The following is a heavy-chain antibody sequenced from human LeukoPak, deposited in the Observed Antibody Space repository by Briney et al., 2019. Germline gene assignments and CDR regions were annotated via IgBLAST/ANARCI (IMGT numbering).Heavy chain of an antibody. CDR1: GGSISSYY. CDR3: ASTNYYDSSGYIDY. CDR2: IYTSGST. V-gene: IGHV4-4*07. D-gene: IGHD3-22*01. Sequence: KPSETLSLTCTVSGGSISSYYWSWIRQPAGKGLEWIGRIYTSGSTNYNPSLNSRVTMSVDTSKNQFSLKLSSVTAADTAVYYCASTNYYDSSGYIDYWGQGTLVSVSS. J-gene: IGHJ4*02.